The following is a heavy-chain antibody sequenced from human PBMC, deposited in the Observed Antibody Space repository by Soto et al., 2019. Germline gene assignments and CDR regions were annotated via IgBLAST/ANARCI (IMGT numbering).Heavy chain of an antibody. V-gene: IGHV4-34*01. CDR2: INHSGRT. CDR3: ARGQRSHITIFEIVVREYNWFDP. Sequence: SETLSLTCAVYGGSFSDYYWSWIRQAPGKGLEWIGEINHSGRTKYNPSLKSRLTISIDTSKNQFSLKLSSVTVADTAVYYCARGQRSHITIFEIVVREYNWFDPWGQGTLVT. D-gene: IGHD3-3*01. J-gene: IGHJ5*02. CDR1: GGSFSDYY.